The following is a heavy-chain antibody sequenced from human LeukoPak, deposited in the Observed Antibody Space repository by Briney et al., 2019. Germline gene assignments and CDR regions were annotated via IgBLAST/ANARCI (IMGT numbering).Heavy chain of an antibody. V-gene: IGHV1-18*01. J-gene: IGHJ4*02. CDR2: ICAYNGNT. CDR1: GYTFTSYG. Sequence: ASVKVSCKASGYTFTSYGISWVRQAPGQGLEWMGWICAYNGNTNYAQKLQGRVTMTTDTSTSTAYMELRSLRSDDTAVYYCARDQPDSIAVAGNDYWGQGTLVTVSS. D-gene: IGHD6-19*01. CDR3: ARDQPDSIAVAGNDY.